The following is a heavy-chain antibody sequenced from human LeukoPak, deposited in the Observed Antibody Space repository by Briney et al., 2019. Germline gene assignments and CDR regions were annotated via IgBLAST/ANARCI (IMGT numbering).Heavy chain of an antibody. CDR3: AIDCSSTSCYRAPAGY. CDR1: GGSFSGYY. J-gene: IGHJ4*02. Sequence: SETLSLTCAVYGGSFSGYYWSWIRQPPGKGLEWIGEINHSGSTNYNPSLKSRVTISVDTSKNQFSLELSSVTAADTAVYYCAIDCSSTSCYRAPAGYWGQGTLVTVSS. V-gene: IGHV4-34*01. D-gene: IGHD2-2*01. CDR2: INHSGST.